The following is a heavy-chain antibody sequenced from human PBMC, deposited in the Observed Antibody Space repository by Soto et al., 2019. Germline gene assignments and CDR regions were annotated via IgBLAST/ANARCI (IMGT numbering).Heavy chain of an antibody. CDR2: IYSGGST. D-gene: IGHD2-2*01. J-gene: IGHJ6*03. CDR3: ARDFRQSIVVVPAANYYYYYMDV. CDR1: GFTVSSNY. Sequence: PGGSLRLSCAASGFTVSSNYMSWVRQAPGKGLEWVSVIYSGGSTYYADSVKGRFTISRHNSKNTLYLQMNSLRAEDTAVYYCARDFRQSIVVVPAANYYYYYMDVWGKGTTVTVSS. V-gene: IGHV3-53*04.